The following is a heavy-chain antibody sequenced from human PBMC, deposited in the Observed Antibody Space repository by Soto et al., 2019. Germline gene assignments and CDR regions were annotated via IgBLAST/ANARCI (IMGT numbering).Heavy chain of an antibody. CDR1: GGSFSGYY. CDR2: INHSGST. Sequence: SETLSLTCAVYGGSFSGYYWSWIRQPPGKGLEWIGEINHSGSTNYNPSLKSRATISVDTSKNQFSLKLSSVTAADTAVYYCARVMSSSGMDVWGQGPRSPSP. CDR3: ARVMSSSGMDV. V-gene: IGHV4-34*01. J-gene: IGHJ6*02. D-gene: IGHD6-6*01.